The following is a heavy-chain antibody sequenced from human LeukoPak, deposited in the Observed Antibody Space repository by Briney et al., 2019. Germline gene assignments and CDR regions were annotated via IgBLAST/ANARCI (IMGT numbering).Heavy chain of an antibody. CDR1: GASITGSGYY. V-gene: IGHV4-39*07. D-gene: IGHD3-10*01. CDR3: ARNNYYGSGSYYNSQYYFDY. Sequence: PSETLSLTCTVSGASITGSGYYWGWIRQPPGKGLEWIGSIFYSGSTYYNPSLKSRVTISEDTSKNQFSLKLSSVTAADTAVYYCARNNYYGSGSYYNSQYYFDYWGQGTLVTVSS. J-gene: IGHJ4*02. CDR2: IFYSGST.